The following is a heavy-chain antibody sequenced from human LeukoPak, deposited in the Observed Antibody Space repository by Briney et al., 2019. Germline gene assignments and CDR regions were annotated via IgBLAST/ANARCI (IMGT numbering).Heavy chain of an antibody. CDR1: GYTFIAYY. CDR2: INPSGGST. Sequence: ASVKVSCKASGYTFIAYYMHWVRQAPGQGLEWMGIINPSGGSTSYAQKFQGRVTMTRDTSTNTVYMELSSLRSEDTAVYYCARDYYDDSSYYWSYFDYWGQGTLVTVSS. D-gene: IGHD3-22*01. CDR3: ARDYYDDSSYYWSYFDY. V-gene: IGHV1-46*01. J-gene: IGHJ4*02.